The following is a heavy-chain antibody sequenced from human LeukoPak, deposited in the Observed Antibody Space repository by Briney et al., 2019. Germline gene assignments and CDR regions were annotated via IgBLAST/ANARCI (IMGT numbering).Heavy chain of an antibody. CDR1: GGTFSSYA. CDR2: IIPIFGTA. Sequence: ASVKVSCKASGGTFSSYAISWVRQAPGQGLEWMGGIIPIFGTANYAQKFQGRVTITADKSTSTAYMELSSLRSEDTAVYYCARDSVGIVGATTFYYYYYMDVWGKGTTVTVSS. D-gene: IGHD1-26*01. J-gene: IGHJ6*03. CDR3: ARDSVGIVGATTFYYYYYMDV. V-gene: IGHV1-69*06.